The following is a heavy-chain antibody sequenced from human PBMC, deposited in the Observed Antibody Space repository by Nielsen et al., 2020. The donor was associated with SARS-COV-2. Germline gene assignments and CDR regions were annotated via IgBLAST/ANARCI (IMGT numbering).Heavy chain of an antibody. CDR3: AREGTNYDFWSGYYPNYYYYYMDV. Sequence: WIRQPPGKGLEWVAGTSDDGDRKYHADSVKGRFTISRDNAKNSLYLQMNSLRAEDTAVYYCAREGTNYDFWSGYYPNYYYYYMDVWGKGTTVTVSS. D-gene: IGHD3-3*01. CDR2: TSDDGDRK. J-gene: IGHJ6*03. V-gene: IGHV3-30-3*01.